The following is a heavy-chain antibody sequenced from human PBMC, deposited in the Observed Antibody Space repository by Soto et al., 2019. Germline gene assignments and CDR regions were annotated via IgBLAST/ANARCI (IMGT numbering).Heavy chain of an antibody. J-gene: IGHJ4*02. V-gene: IGHV3-23*01. CDR1: GFPFGRSA. CDR2: IISDTART. Sequence: EVQLLESGGGLVQPGGSLRLSYAASGFPFGRSAMSWVRQAPGMGLEWVSTIISDTARTHYADSVKGRFTISRDSSKNTMFLQRNSLRAAGTAVYYCATQDCSGAACSPPGWGQGTLVTVSS. CDR3: ATQDCSGAACSPPG. D-gene: IGHD2-15*01.